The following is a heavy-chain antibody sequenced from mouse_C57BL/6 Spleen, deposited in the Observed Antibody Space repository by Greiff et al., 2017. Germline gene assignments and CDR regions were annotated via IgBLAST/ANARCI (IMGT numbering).Heavy chain of an antibody. Sequence: QVQLQQSGAELARPGASVKMSCKASGYTFTSYTMHWVKQRPGQGLEWIGYINPSSGYTKYNQKFKDKATLTADKSSSTAYMQLRSLTSEDSAVYYCARIDYSNSDYAMDYWGQGTSVTVSS. D-gene: IGHD2-5*01. V-gene: IGHV1-4*01. CDR1: GYTFTSYT. CDR2: INPSSGYT. CDR3: ARIDYSNSDYAMDY. J-gene: IGHJ4*01.